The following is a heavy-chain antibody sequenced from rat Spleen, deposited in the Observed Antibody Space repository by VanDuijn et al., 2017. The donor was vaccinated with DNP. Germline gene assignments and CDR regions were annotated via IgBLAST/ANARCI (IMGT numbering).Heavy chain of an antibody. V-gene: IGHV5-7*01. Sequence: VQLVESGGGLVQPGRSLKLSCAASGFTFSDYYMAWVRQAPKKGLEGVAAISASGTRTFYRDSVKGRFTLSRDNANSSLYLQMNSLKSEDTATYYCARRGTEGLDYWGQGVMVTVSS. J-gene: IGHJ2*01. CDR3: ARRGTEGLDY. D-gene: IGHD1-11*01. CDR2: ISASGTRT. CDR1: GFTFSDYY.